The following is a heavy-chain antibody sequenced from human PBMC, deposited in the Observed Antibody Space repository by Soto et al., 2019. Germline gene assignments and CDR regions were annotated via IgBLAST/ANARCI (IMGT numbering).Heavy chain of an antibody. J-gene: IGHJ4*02. D-gene: IGHD4-17*01. CDR3: ATKEPGGIHDYGDYVDY. V-gene: IGHV1-69*01. CDR1: GGTFSSYA. CDR2: IIPIFGTA. Sequence: QVQLVQSGAEVKKPGSSVKVSCKASGGTFSSYAISWVRQAPGQGLEWMGGIIPIFGTANYAQKFQGRVTITADESTSTAYMELSSLRSEDKAVYYCATKEPGGIHDYGDYVDYWGQGTLVTVSS.